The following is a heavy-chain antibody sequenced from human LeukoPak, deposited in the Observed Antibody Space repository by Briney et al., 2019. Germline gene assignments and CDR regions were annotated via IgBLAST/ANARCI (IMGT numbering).Heavy chain of an antibody. Sequence: GGSLGLSCAASGFTFSSYAMHWVRQAPGKGLEWVAVISYDGSNKYYADSVKGRFTISRDNSKNTLYLQMNSLRAEDTAVYYCARDRGSDCFDYWGQGTLVTVSS. CDR2: ISYDGSNK. D-gene: IGHD3-10*01. CDR1: GFTFSSYA. V-gene: IGHV3-30-3*01. J-gene: IGHJ4*02. CDR3: ARDRGSDCFDY.